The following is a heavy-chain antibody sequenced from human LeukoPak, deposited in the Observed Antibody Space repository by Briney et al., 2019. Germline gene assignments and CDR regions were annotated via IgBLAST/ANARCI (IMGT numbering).Heavy chain of an antibody. Sequence: GGSLRLSCAASGFTFSSYAMSWVRQAPGKGLEWVSAISGSGGSTYYADSVKGRFTISRDNSKNTLYLQMNSLRAEDTAVYYCARNYGVGDYYYMDVWGKGTTVTISS. J-gene: IGHJ6*03. D-gene: IGHD4-17*01. CDR3: ARNYGVGDYYYMDV. V-gene: IGHV3-23*01. CDR1: GFTFSSYA. CDR2: ISGSGGST.